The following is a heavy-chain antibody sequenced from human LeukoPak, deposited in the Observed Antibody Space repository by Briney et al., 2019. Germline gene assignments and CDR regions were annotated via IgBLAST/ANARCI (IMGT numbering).Heavy chain of an antibody. CDR2: ISAYNGNT. V-gene: IGHV1-18*01. Sequence: ASVKVSCKASGYTFTSYGISWVRQAPGQGLEWMGWISAYNGNTNYAQKLQGRVTMTTDTSTSTAYMELRSLRSDDTAVYYCARDWPREIVVVPAATKDAFDIWGQGTMVTVSS. CDR3: ARDWPREIVVVPAATKDAFDI. CDR1: GYTFTSYG. J-gene: IGHJ3*02. D-gene: IGHD2-2*01.